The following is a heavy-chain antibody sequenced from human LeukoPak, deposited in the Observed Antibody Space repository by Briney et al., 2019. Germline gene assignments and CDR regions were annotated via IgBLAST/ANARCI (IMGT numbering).Heavy chain of an antibody. D-gene: IGHD2-2*01. J-gene: IGHJ3*02. CDR1: GGSMSRYN. CDR3: ARLSVPDVKSAFDI. CDR2: IYTSGSGSS. V-gene: IGHV4-4*07. Sequence: SETLSLTCTVSGGSMSRYNWSWIRQPAGKGLERIGRIYTSGSGSSTYNPSLKSRVTMSIDTSKNQFSLRLSSVTAADTAIYYCARLSVPDVKSAFDIWGQGTLVTVSS.